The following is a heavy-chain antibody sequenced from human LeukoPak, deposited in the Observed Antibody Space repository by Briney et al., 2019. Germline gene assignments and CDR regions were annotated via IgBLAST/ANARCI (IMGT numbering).Heavy chain of an antibody. CDR3: ARTDMIAVAGNYYYYGMDV. D-gene: IGHD6-19*01. V-gene: IGHV4-34*01. J-gene: IGHJ6*02. CDR1: GGSFSGYY. Sequence: SETLSLTCAVFGGSFSGYYWSWIRQPPGKGLEWIGEINHSGSTNYNPSLKSRVTISVDTSKNQFSLKLSSVTAADTAVYYCARTDMIAVAGNYYYYGMDVWGQGTTVTVSS. CDR2: INHSGST.